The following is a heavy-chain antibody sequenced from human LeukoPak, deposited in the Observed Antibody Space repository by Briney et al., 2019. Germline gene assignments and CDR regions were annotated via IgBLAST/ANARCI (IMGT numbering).Heavy chain of an antibody. CDR2: IYYSGST. CDR1: GGSISSYY. CDR3: ARAGYCSGGSCYLVGMDV. J-gene: IGHJ6*02. D-gene: IGHD2-15*01. Sequence: PSETLSLTCTVSGGSISSYYWSWIRQPPGKGLEWIGYIYYSGSTNYNPSLKSRVTISVDTSKNQFSLKLSSVTAADTAVYYCARAGYCSGGSCYLVGMDVWGQGTTVTVSS. V-gene: IGHV4-59*01.